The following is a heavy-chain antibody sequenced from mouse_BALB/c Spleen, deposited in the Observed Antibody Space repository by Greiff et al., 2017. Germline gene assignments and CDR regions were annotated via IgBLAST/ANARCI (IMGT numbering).Heavy chain of an antibody. Sequence: EVKLQESGPGLVKPSQTVSLTCTVTGISITTGNYRWSWIRQFPGHKLEWIGYIYYSGTITYNPSLTSRTTITRDTSKNQFFLEMNSLTAEDTATYYCARDRTLYAMDYWGQGTSVTVSS. J-gene: IGHJ4*01. V-gene: IGHV3-5*02. CDR2: IYYSGTI. CDR1: GISITTGNYR. CDR3: ARDRTLYAMDY.